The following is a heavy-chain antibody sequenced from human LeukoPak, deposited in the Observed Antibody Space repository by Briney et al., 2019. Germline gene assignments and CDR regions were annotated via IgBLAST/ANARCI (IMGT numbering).Heavy chain of an antibody. V-gene: IGHV7-4-1*02. CDR3: ARDLKQVAAAAVGY. CDR1: GYTFTSYA. CDR2: INTNTGNP. Sequence: ASVKVSCKASGYTFTSYAMNWVRQAPGQGLEWMGWINTNTGNPTYAQGFTGRFVFSLDTSVSTAYLQISSLKAEDTAVYYCARDLKQVAAAAVGYWGQGTLVTVSS. D-gene: IGHD2-15*01. J-gene: IGHJ4*02.